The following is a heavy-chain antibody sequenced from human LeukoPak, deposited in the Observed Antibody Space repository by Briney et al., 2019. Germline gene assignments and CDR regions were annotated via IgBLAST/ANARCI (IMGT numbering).Heavy chain of an antibody. CDR1: GFTFSSYG. J-gene: IGHJ4*02. CDR3: AKERNYYDSSGYYSVAGGPDY. Sequence: SGGPLRLSCAASGFTFSSYGMHWVRQAPGKGLEWVAFIRYDGSNKYYADSVKGRFTISRDNSKNTLYLQMNSLRAEDTAVYYCAKERNYYDSSGYYSVAGGPDYWGQGTLVTVSS. D-gene: IGHD3-22*01. V-gene: IGHV3-30*02. CDR2: IRYDGSNK.